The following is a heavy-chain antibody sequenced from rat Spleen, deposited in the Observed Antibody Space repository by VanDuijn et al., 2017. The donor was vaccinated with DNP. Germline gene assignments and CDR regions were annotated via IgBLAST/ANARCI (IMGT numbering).Heavy chain of an antibody. J-gene: IGHJ2*01. CDR2: MWSDGNT. V-gene: IGHV2-32*01. D-gene: IGHD1-2*01. CDR1: GFSLTNHH. Sequence: VQPSQTLSLTCSVAGFSLTNHHVHWVRQPPGKGLEWMGVMWSDGNTSYHSALKSRLSISRDTSKSQVFLKMDSLQTEDTAIYFCTGGGSHIYPFTYWGQGVMVTVSS. CDR3: TGGGSHIYPFTY.